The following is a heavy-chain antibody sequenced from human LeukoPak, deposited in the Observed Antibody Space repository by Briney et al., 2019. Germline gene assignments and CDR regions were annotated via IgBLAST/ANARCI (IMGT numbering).Heavy chain of an antibody. D-gene: IGHD3-16*02. J-gene: IGHJ4*02. CDR2: ISWNSGSI. CDR1: GFTFTSYA. Sequence: PGGSLRLSCAASGFTFTSYAMTWVRQAPGKGLEWVSGISWNSGSIGYADSVKGRFTISRDNAKNSLYLQMNSLRAEDTALYYCAKDRRELSSPYYFDYWGQGTLVTVSS. V-gene: IGHV3-9*01. CDR3: AKDRRELSSPYYFDY.